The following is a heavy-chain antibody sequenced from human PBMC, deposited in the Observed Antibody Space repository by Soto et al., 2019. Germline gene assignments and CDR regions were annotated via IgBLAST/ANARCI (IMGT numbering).Heavy chain of an antibody. CDR1: GVSINIGGYY. J-gene: IGHJ4*02. Sequence: QVQLQESGPGLVKPSQTLSLTCTVSGVSINIGGYYWSWIRQRPGKGLEWIGYIYKSGSTYYNPSLKSRVTISVDTSKNQFSLQLSSVTAADTAVYYCATELGDCSSSTCYFDYWGQGTLVTVPS. CDR2: IYKSGST. CDR3: ATELGDCSSSTCYFDY. V-gene: IGHV4-31*03. D-gene: IGHD2-2*01.